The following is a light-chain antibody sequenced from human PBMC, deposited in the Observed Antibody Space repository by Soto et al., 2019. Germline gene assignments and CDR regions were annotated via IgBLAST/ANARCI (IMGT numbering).Light chain of an antibody. CDR3: QQYGSSPIT. CDR1: QSVRSY. V-gene: IGKV3-20*01. CDR2: GAS. J-gene: IGKJ5*01. Sequence: EIVLTQSPATLSLSPGGRATLSCRASQSVRSYLAWYRQKPGQAPRLLIYGASSRATGIPDRFSGSGSWTDFTLTISRLEPEDFAVYYCQQYGSSPITFGQGTRLEIK.